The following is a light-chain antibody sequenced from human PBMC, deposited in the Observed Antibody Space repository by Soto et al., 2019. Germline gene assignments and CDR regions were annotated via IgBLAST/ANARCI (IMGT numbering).Light chain of an antibody. CDR2: AAS. Sequence: IQLTQSPSFLSASVGDRVTITCRASQGISSYLAWYQQKPGKAPKLLIYAASTLQSGVPSRFSGSGSGTEFTLTISSLQPEDFATYYCQQLNSYLTFGPGTKVDV. V-gene: IGKV1-9*01. J-gene: IGKJ3*01. CDR1: QGISSY. CDR3: QQLNSYLT.